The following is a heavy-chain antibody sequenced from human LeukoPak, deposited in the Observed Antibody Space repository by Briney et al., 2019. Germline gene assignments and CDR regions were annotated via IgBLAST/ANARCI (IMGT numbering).Heavy chain of an antibody. CDR3: ARDLVVRGRWSWFDP. Sequence: GGSLRLSCAASGFTFSDYYMSWIRQAPGKGLEWVSYISSSGSTIHYADSVKGRFTISRDNANKSLYLQMNSLRAEDTAVYYCARDLVVRGRWSWFDPWGQGTLVTVSS. D-gene: IGHD3-10*01. CDR2: ISSSGSTI. V-gene: IGHV3-11*04. J-gene: IGHJ5*02. CDR1: GFTFSDYY.